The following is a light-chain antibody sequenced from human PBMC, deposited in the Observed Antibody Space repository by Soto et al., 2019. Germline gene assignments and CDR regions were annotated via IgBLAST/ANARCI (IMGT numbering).Light chain of an antibody. J-gene: IGKJ1*01. V-gene: IGKV3-15*01. Sequence: EIVMTQSPATLSVSPGERATLSCRASQSVSSNLAWYQQKPGQAPRLLIYGASTKATGIPARFSGSGSGTECTLTISTLQSEDFAVDYCQQYNNWPQGTFGQGTKVEIK. CDR2: GAS. CDR3: QQYNNWPQGT. CDR1: QSVSSN.